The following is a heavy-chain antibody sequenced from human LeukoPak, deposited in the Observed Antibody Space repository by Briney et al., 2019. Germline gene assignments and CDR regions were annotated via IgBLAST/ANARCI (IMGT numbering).Heavy chain of an antibody. J-gene: IGHJ4*02. CDR3: ANYYGDYRFDY. Sequence: GGSLRFSCAASGFTFSSYAMSWVRQAPGKGLEWVSAISGSGGSTYYADSVKGRFTISRDNSKNTLYLQMNSLRAEDTAVYYCANYYGDYRFDYWGQGTLVTVSS. V-gene: IGHV3-23*01. D-gene: IGHD4-17*01. CDR2: ISGSGGST. CDR1: GFTFSSYA.